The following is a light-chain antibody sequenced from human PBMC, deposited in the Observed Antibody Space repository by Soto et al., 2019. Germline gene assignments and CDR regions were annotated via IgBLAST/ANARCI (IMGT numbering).Light chain of an antibody. CDR2: KAS. CDR3: QQYTSYSP. Sequence: DIQMTQSPSTLSASVGDRVTITCRASQSINNLLAWYQQKPGKAPKFLIYKASNLESGVPSRFSGNGSGTEFTLTISSLQPDDFATYYCQQYTSYSPFGGGTKVEIK. CDR1: QSINNL. J-gene: IGKJ4*02. V-gene: IGKV1-5*03.